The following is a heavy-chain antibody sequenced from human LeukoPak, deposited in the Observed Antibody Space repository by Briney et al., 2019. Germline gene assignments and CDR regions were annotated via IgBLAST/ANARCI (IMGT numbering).Heavy chain of an antibody. CDR2: ISAYNGNT. CDR3: ARVLRYFDWLSY. V-gene: IGHV1-18*01. D-gene: IGHD3-9*01. CDR1: GYTFTSYG. J-gene: IGHJ4*02. Sequence: ASVKVSCKASGYTFTSYGISWVRQAPGQGLESMGWISAYNGNTNYAQKLQGRVTMTTDTSTSTAYMELRSLRSDDTAVYYCARVLRYFDWLSYWGQGTLVTVSS.